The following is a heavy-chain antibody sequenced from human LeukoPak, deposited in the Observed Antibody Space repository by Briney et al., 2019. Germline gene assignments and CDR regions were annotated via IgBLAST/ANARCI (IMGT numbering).Heavy chain of an antibody. J-gene: IGHJ4*02. CDR3: ARGDGYNYFDY. V-gene: IGHV3-66*01. Sequence: GGSLGLSCAASGFTVSSHYMSWVRQAPGKGLEWVSVFYVGGSTYYADSVKGRFTISRDHSKNTLYLQMDSLRAEDTAVYYCARGDGYNYFDYWGQGTLVTVSS. CDR2: FYVGGST. CDR1: GFTVSSHY. D-gene: IGHD5-24*01.